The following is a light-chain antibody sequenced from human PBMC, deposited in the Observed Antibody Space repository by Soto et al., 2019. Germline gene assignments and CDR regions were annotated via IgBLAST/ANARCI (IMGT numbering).Light chain of an antibody. CDR1: QSGLYSSNNKNY. CDR3: QQHYSTPRT. CDR2: WAS. J-gene: IGKJ1*01. Sequence: DIVMTQSPDSLAVSLGERATINCKSSQSGLYSSNNKNYLAWYQQKPGQPPKLLIYWASTRESGVPDRFSGSGSGTDFTLTISSLQAEDVAVYYCQQHYSTPRTFGQGTKVEIK. V-gene: IGKV4-1*01.